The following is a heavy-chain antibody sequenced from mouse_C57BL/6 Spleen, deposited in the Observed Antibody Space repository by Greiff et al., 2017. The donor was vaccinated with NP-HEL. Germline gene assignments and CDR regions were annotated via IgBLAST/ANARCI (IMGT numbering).Heavy chain of an antibody. CDR1: GFNIKDYY. J-gene: IGHJ3*01. CDR2: IDPEDGET. V-gene: IGHV14-2*01. CDR3: APTTRGSWFAY. Sequence: VQLKQSGAELVKPGASVKLSCTASGFNIKDYYMHWVKQRTEQGLEWIGRIDPEDGETKYAPKFQGQAPITADTSSNTAYLQLSSLTSEDTAVYYCAPTTRGSWFAYWGQGTLVTVSA. D-gene: IGHD1-1*01.